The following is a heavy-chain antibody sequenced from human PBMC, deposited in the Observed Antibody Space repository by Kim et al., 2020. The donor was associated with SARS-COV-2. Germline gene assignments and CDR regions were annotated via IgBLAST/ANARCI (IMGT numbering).Heavy chain of an antibody. D-gene: IGHD6-13*01. Sequence: SETLSLTCAVYGGSFSGYYWSWIRQPPGKGLEWIGEINHSGSTNYNPSLKSRVTISVDTSKNQFSLKLSSVTAADTAVYYCARGSSSWPIHYYYGMDVWGQGTTVTVSS. J-gene: IGHJ6*02. CDR3: ARGSSSWPIHYYYGMDV. V-gene: IGHV4-34*01. CDR1: GGSFSGYY. CDR2: INHSGST.